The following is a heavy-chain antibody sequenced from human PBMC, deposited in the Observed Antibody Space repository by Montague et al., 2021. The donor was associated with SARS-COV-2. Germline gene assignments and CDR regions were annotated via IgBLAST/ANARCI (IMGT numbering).Heavy chain of an antibody. CDR3: ARQPRNYYDSGSYCALGDC. Sequence: SETLSLTCTVSGGSISSSTYYWGWIRQPPGKGLEWIGSIYYSGSTYYNPSLKSRVTISVDTSKKQFSLKLSSVTAADTAVYYCARQPRNYYDSGSYCALGDCWGQGTLVTVSS. CDR1: GGSISSSTYY. J-gene: IGHJ4*02. V-gene: IGHV4-39*01. D-gene: IGHD3-10*01. CDR2: IYYSGST.